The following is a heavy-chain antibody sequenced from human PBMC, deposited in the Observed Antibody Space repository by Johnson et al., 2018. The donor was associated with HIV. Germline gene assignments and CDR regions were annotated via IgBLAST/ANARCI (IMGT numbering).Heavy chain of an antibody. CDR3: ARQLGSDAFDI. Sequence: VQLVESGGGLVQPGGSLRLSCAASGFSLSDYDMHWVRQHIGKGLEWVSEIDTVGDTYYPASVKGRFTTSRENAKNSFDLQMNSLTAGDTAVYYCARQLGSDAFDIWGQGTMVTVSS. V-gene: IGHV3-13*01. J-gene: IGHJ3*02. CDR1: GFSLSDYD. D-gene: IGHD7-27*01. CDR2: IDTVGDT.